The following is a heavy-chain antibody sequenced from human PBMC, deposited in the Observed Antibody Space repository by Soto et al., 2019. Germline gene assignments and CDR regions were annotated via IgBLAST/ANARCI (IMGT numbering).Heavy chain of an antibody. CDR2: IYHGGRT. CDR3: AKTLGGAFDI. J-gene: IGHJ3*02. V-gene: IGHV4-4*02. D-gene: IGHD3-10*01. Sequence: QVQLQESGPGLVKPSGTLSLTCAVSGGSIRTLNWWSWVRQSPGMGLEWIGDIYHGGRTNYNPSLESRVTMSLDASNNSFSLDLRSVTAADTAVYYCAKTLGGAFDIWGQGTMVTVSS. CDR1: GGSIRTLNW.